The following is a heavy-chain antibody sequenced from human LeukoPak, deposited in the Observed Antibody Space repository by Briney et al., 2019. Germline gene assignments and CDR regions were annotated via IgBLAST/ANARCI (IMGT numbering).Heavy chain of an antibody. D-gene: IGHD1-14*01. V-gene: IGHV3-30-3*01. CDR2: ISYDGSNK. J-gene: IGHJ5*02. CDR1: GFTFSSYA. CDR3: TTDWFDP. Sequence: GGSLRLSCAASGFTFSSYAMYWVRQAPGKGLEWVAVISYDGSNKYYADSVKGRFTISRDNSKNTLYLQMNSLKTEDTAVYYCTTDWFDPWGQGTLVTVSS.